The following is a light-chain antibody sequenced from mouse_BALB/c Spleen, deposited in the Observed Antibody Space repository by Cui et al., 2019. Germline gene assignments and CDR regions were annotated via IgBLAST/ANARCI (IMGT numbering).Light chain of an antibody. CDR2: STS. Sequence: DIQMIESALSMWAYLGYRVSLSCRASKSIKDYLDCYQQKPGRTIKLLFYSTSHFNSGVPSRFSCSGSGSDYSLTISSLESEDFAVYYCLQRNAYPWTFGGGTKLEIK. V-gene: IGKV9-123*01. CDR1: KSIKDY. CDR3: LQRNAYPWT. J-gene: IGKJ1*01.